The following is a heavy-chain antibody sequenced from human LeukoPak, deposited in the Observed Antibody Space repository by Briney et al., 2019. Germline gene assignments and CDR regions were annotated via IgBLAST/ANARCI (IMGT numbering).Heavy chain of an antibody. CDR2: IIPSLDVA. V-gene: IGHV1-69*04. CDR1: GDTFIPYT. CDR3: ARDHCSPGTCLGGQ. J-gene: IGHJ4*02. Sequence: ASVKVSCKASGDTFIPYTFSWVRQAPGQGLEWIGRIIPSLDVANYAQKFQGRVTLSVDRDTATTYMEVTSLRSEDTAIYYCARDHCSPGTCLGGQWGQGTLVTVSS. D-gene: IGHD2-15*01.